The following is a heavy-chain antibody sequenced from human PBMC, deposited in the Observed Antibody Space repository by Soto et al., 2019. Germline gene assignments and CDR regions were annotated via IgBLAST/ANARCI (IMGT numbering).Heavy chain of an antibody. Sequence: EVQLLESGGGLVQPGGSLRLSCAASGFTFSSYAMSWVRQAPGKGLEWVSAISGSGGSTYYADSVKGRFTISRDSSKNTLYLQMNSLRAEDTAVYYCAKLRVLWFAEGYNWFDPWGQGTLVTVSS. CDR3: AKLRVLWFAEGYNWFDP. V-gene: IGHV3-23*01. J-gene: IGHJ5*02. D-gene: IGHD3-10*01. CDR2: ISGSGGST. CDR1: GFTFSSYA.